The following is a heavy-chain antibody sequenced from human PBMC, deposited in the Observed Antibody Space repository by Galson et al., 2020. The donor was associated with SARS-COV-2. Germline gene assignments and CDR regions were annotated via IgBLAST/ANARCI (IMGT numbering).Heavy chain of an antibody. CDR2: IWYDGSNK. CDR3: ARAREDSSGYFGP. Sequence: GGSLRLSCAASGFTFSSYGMHWVRQAPGKGLEWVAVIWYDGSNKYYADSVKGRFTISRDNSKNTLYLQMNSLRAEDTAVYYCARAREDSSGYFGPWGQGTLVTVSS. V-gene: IGHV3-33*01. CDR1: GFTFSSYG. D-gene: IGHD3-22*01. J-gene: IGHJ4*02.